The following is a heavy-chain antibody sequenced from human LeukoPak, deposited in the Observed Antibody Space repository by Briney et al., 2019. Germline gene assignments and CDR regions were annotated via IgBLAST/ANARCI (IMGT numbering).Heavy chain of an antibody. CDR1: GFTFSSYA. V-gene: IGHV3-23*01. D-gene: IGHD4-23*01. Sequence: GGSLRLSCAASGFTFSSYAMSWVRQRPGKGLEWISVISGSGGSTYYADSVKGRFTISRDNSKNTLYLQMNSLRAEDTAVYYCANHYGGNPKYYFDYWGQGTLVTVSS. CDR3: ANHYGGNPKYYFDY. CDR2: ISGSGGST. J-gene: IGHJ4*02.